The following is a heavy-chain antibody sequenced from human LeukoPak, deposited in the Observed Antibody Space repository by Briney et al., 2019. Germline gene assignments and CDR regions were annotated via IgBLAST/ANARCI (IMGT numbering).Heavy chain of an antibody. J-gene: IGHJ4*02. V-gene: IGHV3-7*02. CDR3: ASRIAAAARFDY. CDR2: IKQDGSEK. D-gene: IGHD6-13*01. CDR1: GFTVSSNW. Sequence: GGSLRLSCAASGFTVSSNWMSWVRQAPGKGLEWVANIKQDGSEKDYVESVKGRFTIYRDNAKNSLYLQMNSLRAEDIVIYYCASRIAAAARFDYWGQGTLVTVSS.